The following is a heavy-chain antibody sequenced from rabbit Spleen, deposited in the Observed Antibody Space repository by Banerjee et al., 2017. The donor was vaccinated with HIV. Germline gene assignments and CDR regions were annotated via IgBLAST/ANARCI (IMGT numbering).Heavy chain of an antibody. CDR1: GFSFSSSDY. J-gene: IGHJ4*01. V-gene: IGHV1S40*01. Sequence: QSLEESGGDLVKPGASLTLTCTASGFSFSSSDYMCWVRQAPGKGLEWIACIAAGSSGRTYYANWAKGRFTISRTSSTTVTLRMTSLTAADRATYFCARDLVGVIGWNFYLWGPGTLVTVS. CDR3: ARDLVGVIGWNFYL. D-gene: IGHD1-1*01. CDR2: IAAGSSGRT.